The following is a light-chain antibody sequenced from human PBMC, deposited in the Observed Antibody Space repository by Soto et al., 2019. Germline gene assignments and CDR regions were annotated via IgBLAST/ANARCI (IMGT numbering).Light chain of an antibody. CDR3: QQRSNWPPTIT. CDR1: QSVSSY. Sequence: EIVLTQSPATLSLSPGERATLSCRASQSVSSYLAWYQQKPGQAPRLLIYDASNRATGIPARFSGSGYGTDFNLTISSLEPEDFAVYYCQQRSNWPPTITFGQGTRLEIK. V-gene: IGKV3-11*01. J-gene: IGKJ5*01. CDR2: DAS.